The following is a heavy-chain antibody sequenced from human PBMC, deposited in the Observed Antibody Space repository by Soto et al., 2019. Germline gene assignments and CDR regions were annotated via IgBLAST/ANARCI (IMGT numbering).Heavy chain of an antibody. CDR2: LKSKIAGGRT. V-gene: IGHV3-15*01. D-gene: IGHD2-8*02. CDR3: TTDSTQTLCAGGPCYAVQTKINDS. Sequence: EVQLVESGGGLVKPGGSLRLSCAASGFSFSNGWMSWVRQAPGKGLEWVGRLKSKIAGGRTDYSGPVKGRFSISRDDSKATLYLQMNSLITADTAVYYRTTDSTQTLCAGGPCYAVQTKINDSWGQGTLVSVSS. J-gene: IGHJ4*02. CDR1: GFSFSNGW.